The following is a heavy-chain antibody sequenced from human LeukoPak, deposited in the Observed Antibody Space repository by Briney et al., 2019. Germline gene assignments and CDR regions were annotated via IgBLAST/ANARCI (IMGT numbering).Heavy chain of an antibody. V-gene: IGHV3-23*01. CDR1: GFTFSSYA. J-gene: IGHJ4*02. Sequence: GGSLRLSCAASGFTFSSYAVSWVRQAPGKGLEWVSTISGTGDSTYYADSVKGRFSISRDNSRNTLYLQMNRLTADDTAVYFCARPGITMVIVGPYYFDYWGRGTLATVSS. D-gene: IGHD3-10*01. CDR2: ISGTGDST. CDR3: ARPGITMVIVGPYYFDY.